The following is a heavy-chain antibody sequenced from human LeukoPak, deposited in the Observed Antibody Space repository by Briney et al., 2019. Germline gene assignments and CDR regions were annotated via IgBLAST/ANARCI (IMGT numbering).Heavy chain of an antibody. CDR1: GGSFSDYY. CDR3: ARRPANDFWSGFHIDY. CDR2: IYYSGST. Sequence: PSETLSLTCAVYGGSFSDYYWGWIRQPPGKGLEWIGSIYYSGSTYYNPSLKSRVTISVDTSKNQFSLKLSSVTAADTAVYYCARRPANDFWSGFHIDYWGQGTLVTVSS. V-gene: IGHV4-39*01. D-gene: IGHD3-3*01. J-gene: IGHJ4*02.